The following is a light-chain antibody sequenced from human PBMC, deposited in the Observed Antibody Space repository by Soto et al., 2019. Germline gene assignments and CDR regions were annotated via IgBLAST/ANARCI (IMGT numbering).Light chain of an antibody. CDR2: DAS. CDR3: QQNNRYPGT. V-gene: IGKV1-5*01. J-gene: IGKJ1*01. Sequence: DIQMTQSPSTLSVSAGDRVTITCRASQSISSWLAWYQQKPGKAPKLLIYDASSLASGVPSRFSGSGSGTDINLTISRQQADYVASYYCQQNNRYPGTFGQGTKVEIK. CDR1: QSISSW.